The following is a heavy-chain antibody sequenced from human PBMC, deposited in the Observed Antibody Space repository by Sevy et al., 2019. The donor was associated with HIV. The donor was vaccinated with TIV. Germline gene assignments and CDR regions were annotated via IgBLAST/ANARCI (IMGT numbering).Heavy chain of an antibody. CDR2: ISGSDGGT. J-gene: IGHJ6*02. CDR1: EFTFNNYA. CDR3: AKGGGGSYYSGLDV. D-gene: IGHD1-26*01. V-gene: IGHV3-23*01. Sequence: GGSLRLSCAASEFTFNNYAMSWVRQAPGKGLEWLSGISGSDGGTYYADSVKGRFTISRDNSKNTVYLQMSSLTVAETAVYYCAKGGGGSYYSGLDVWGQGTTVTVSS.